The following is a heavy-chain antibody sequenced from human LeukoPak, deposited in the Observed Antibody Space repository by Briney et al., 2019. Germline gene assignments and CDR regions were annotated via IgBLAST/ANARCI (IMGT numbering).Heavy chain of an antibody. CDR3: AREKDLSGYSNGAFDI. J-gene: IGHJ3*02. D-gene: IGHD4-11*01. V-gene: IGHV3-30*02. CDR2: IRYDGSNK. Sequence: QAGGSLRLSCAASGFTFSSYGMHWVRQAPGKGLEWVAFIRYDGSNKYYADSVKGRFTISRDNSKNTLYLQMNSLRAEDTAVYYCAREKDLSGYSNGAFDIWGQGIMVTVSS. CDR1: GFTFSSYG.